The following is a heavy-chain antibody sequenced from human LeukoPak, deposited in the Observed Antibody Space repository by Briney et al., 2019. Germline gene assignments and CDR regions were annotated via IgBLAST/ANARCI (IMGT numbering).Heavy chain of an antibody. Sequence: SETLSLTCTVSGGSPSSSNFYWGWIRQPPGMGLEWIGGIHYSGNTSYNPSLKSRVTISIDTSKDQFSLKLSSVTAADTAVYYCARLGAGPTYYDFWSGYSSFYFDYWGQGTLVTVSS. J-gene: IGHJ4*02. CDR3: ARLGAGPTYYDFWSGYSSFYFDY. V-gene: IGHV4-39*01. D-gene: IGHD3-3*01. CDR1: GGSPSSSNFY. CDR2: IHYSGNT.